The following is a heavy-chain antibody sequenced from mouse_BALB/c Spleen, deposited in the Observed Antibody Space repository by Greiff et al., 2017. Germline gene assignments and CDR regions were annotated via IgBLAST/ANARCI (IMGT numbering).Heavy chain of an antibody. Sequence: EVQLVESGGGLVKPGGSLKLSCAASGFAFSSYDMSWVRQTPEKRLEWVAYISSGGGSTYYPDTVKGRFTISRDNAKNTLYLQMSSLKSEDTAMYYCARHDGYYWYFDVWGAGITVTVSS. CDR1: GFAFSSYD. CDR3: ARHDGYYWYFDV. CDR2: ISSGGGST. V-gene: IGHV5-12-1*01. J-gene: IGHJ1*01. D-gene: IGHD2-3*01.